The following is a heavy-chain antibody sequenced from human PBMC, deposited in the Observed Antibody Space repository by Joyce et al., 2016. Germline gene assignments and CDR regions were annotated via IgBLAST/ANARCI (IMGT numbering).Heavy chain of an antibody. CDR1: GDSISSTSYY. CDR2: IYYGGCT. J-gene: IGHJ4*02. V-gene: IGHV4-39*01. CDR3: ARRDVAVTPISPFDY. Sequence: QLLLQESGSGLVKPSETLSLSCSVSGDSISSTSYYGGWIRQPPGKGLEWIGDIYYGGCTYYNPSLKSRVTISVDTSKNQFSLRLSSVTAADTAIYYCARRDVAVTPISPFDYWGQGTLVTVSS. D-gene: IGHD2-21*02.